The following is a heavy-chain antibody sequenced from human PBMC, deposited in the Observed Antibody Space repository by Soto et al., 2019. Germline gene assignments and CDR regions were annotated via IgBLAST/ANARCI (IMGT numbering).Heavy chain of an antibody. V-gene: IGHV3-33*01. CDR2: IWYDGSNK. D-gene: IGHD2-2*01. J-gene: IGHJ6*02. Sequence: GKGLEWVAVIWYDGSNKYYADSVKGRFTISRDNSKNTLYLQMNSLRAEDTAVYYCARDIVFVRAAMHYLYSYGMDVRGQRITVTVYS. CDR3: ARDIVFVRAAMHYLYSYGMDV.